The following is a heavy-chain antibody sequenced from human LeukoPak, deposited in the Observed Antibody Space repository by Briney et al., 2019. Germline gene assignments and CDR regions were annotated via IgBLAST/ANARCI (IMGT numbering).Heavy chain of an antibody. D-gene: IGHD2-15*01. CDR2: INHSGST. CDR1: GGSFSGYY. Sequence: SETLSLTCAVYGGSFSGYYWDWIRQPPGKGLEWIGEINHSGSTNYNPSLKSRVTISVDTSKNQFSLKLSSVTAADTAVYYCATRYCSGGSCWDDYWGQGTLVTVSS. CDR3: ATRYCSGGSCWDDY. V-gene: IGHV4-34*01. J-gene: IGHJ4*02.